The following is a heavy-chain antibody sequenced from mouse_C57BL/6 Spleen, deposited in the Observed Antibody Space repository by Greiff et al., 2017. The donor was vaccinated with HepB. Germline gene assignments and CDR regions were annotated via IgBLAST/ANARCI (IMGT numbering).Heavy chain of an antibody. CDR3: ASYYCSRGDYYAMDY. CDR2: IDPEDGDT. J-gene: IGHJ4*01. CDR1: GFNIKDYY. V-gene: IGHV14-2*01. D-gene: IGHD1-1*01. Sequence: VQLQQSGAELVKPGASVKLSCTASGFNIKDYYMHWVKQRTEQGLEWIGRIDPEDGDTKYAPKFQGKATITADTSSNTAYLLLSSLTSEETAVYYCASYYCSRGDYYAMDYWGQGTSVTVSS.